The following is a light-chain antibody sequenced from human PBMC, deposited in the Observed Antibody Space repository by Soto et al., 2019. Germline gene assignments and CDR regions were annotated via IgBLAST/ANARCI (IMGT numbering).Light chain of an antibody. Sequence: DIQMTQSPSSLSASVGDRVTITCRASQNFGTYLHWFQQKPGNAPDLLIYSASTLQSGVPSRFSGSRSGTDFTLTINSLQPEDFATYYFQQGYSTPITFGQGTRLDI. CDR1: QNFGTY. CDR3: QQGYSTPIT. J-gene: IGKJ5*01. V-gene: IGKV1-39*01. CDR2: SAS.